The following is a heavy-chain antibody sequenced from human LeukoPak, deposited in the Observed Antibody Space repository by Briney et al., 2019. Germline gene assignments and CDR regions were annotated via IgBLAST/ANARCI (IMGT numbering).Heavy chain of an antibody. CDR3: ARGEGALH. CDR1: GGSISRYS. CDR2: VSYTGTS. Sequence: SETLSLTCTVSGGSISRYSWSWIRQTPGKGLEWIGYVSYTGTSNYNPSLNSRVTMSVDTSMNQFSLKLTSVNAADTAVYYCARGEGALHWGQGTLVTISS. V-gene: IGHV4-59*01. J-gene: IGHJ4*02. D-gene: IGHD1-26*01.